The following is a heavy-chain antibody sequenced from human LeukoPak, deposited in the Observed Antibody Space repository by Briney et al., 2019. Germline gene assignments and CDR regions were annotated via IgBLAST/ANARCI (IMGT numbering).Heavy chain of an antibody. V-gene: IGHV4-61*01. J-gene: IGHJ4*02. Sequence: SETLSLTCTVSGGSVSSGSYYWSWIRQPPGKGLEWIGYIYYSGSTNYNPSLKSRVTISVDTSKNQFSLKLSSVTAADTAVYYCARADPKGYSGDYFDYWGQGTLVTVSS. D-gene: IGHD5-12*01. CDR2: IYYSGST. CDR1: GGSVSSGSYY. CDR3: ARADPKGYSGDYFDY.